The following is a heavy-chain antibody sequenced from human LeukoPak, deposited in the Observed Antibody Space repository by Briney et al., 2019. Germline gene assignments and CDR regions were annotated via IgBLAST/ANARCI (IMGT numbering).Heavy chain of an antibody. CDR3: AKGAYDYIEMGYFDS. CDR2: LIGSSGST. V-gene: IGHV3-23*01. D-gene: IGHD5-12*01. J-gene: IGHJ4*02. Sequence: GGSLRLSCAASGFTSINYAMNWVRQAPGKGLEWVSVLIGSSGSTDYADSVKGRFTIPRDTSKNTVFLQMNSLRAEDTAIYYCAKGAYDYIEMGYFDSWGQGSLVTVSS. CDR1: GFTSINYA.